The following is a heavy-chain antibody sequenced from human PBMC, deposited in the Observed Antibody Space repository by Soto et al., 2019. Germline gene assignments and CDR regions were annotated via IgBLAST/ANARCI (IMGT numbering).Heavy chain of an antibody. Sequence: PSETLSLTCTVSGGSISSYYWSWIRQPPGKGLEWIGYIYYSGSTNYNPSLKSRVTISVDTSKNQFSLELTSVAAADTAVYYCARGVSYRWVYWGQGTLVTVSS. V-gene: IGHV4-59*12. CDR2: IYYSGST. CDR1: GGSISSYY. CDR3: ARGVSYRWVY. J-gene: IGHJ4*02. D-gene: IGHD3-16*02.